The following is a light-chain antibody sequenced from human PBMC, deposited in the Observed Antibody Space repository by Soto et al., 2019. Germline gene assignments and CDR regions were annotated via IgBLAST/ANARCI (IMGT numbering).Light chain of an antibody. CDR2: EVS. J-gene: IGKJ5*01. CDR3: MQRLQPTIT. Sequence: IVMTQTPVSLSVTPGQPASMSCEFRQSRLHSDGKTYLFWYLQRPGQTPQPXXSEVSNRFSGVPDRFSGSGSGTLFTLKISRVQDDDVGFYYGMQRLQPTITFGQGTRLEIK. V-gene: IGKV2D-29*01. CDR1: QSRLHSDGKTY.